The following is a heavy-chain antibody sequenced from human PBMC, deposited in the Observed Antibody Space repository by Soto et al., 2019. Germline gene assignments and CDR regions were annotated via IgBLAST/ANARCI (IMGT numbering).Heavy chain of an antibody. D-gene: IGHD2-8*01. Sequence: GGSLRLSCAPCGFTFSTYAMHWVRQAPGKGLEWVAVIYYHGSNRYYGDAVKGRFTISRDNSKSTLYLQMSSLRAEDTAVYYCARAFCTNGVCYYFFDYWGHGTLVTVSS. CDR3: ARAFCTNGVCYYFFDY. CDR2: IYYHGSNR. CDR1: GFTFSTYA. J-gene: IGHJ4*01. V-gene: IGHV3-33*01.